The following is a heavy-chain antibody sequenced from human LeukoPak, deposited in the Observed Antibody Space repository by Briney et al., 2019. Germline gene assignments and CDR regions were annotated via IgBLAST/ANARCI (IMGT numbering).Heavy chain of an antibody. V-gene: IGHV3-23*01. CDR1: RFTFSSSA. D-gene: IGHD6-19*01. J-gene: IGHJ5*02. CDR3: ARALAVAGTGGFDP. Sequence: SGGSLRLSCAASRFTFSSSAMSWVRQVPGKGLEWVSGISASGGSTSYADSVKGRFTISRDNAKNTLYLQMSSLRAEDTAVYYCARALAVAGTGGFDPWGQGTLVTVSS. CDR2: ISASGGST.